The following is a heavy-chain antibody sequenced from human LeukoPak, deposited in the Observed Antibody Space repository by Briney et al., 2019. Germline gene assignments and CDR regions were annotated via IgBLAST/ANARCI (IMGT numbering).Heavy chain of an antibody. CDR1: GFTFSSYA. J-gene: IGHJ6*03. CDR3: ARTRITMVRGVISDYYYYYMDV. D-gene: IGHD3-10*01. CDR2: ISSNGGST. Sequence: GGSLRLSCAASGFTFSSYAMHWVRQAPGKGLEYVSAISSNGGSTYYANSVKGRFTISRDNSKNTLYLQMGSLRAEDMAVYYCARTRITMVRGVISDYYYYYMDVWGKGTTVTVSS. V-gene: IGHV3-64*01.